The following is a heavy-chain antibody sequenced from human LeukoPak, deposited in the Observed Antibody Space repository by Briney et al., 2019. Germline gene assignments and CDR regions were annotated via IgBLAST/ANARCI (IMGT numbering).Heavy chain of an antibody. CDR1: GFTFSSYA. D-gene: IGHD3-3*01. J-gene: IGHJ6*02. V-gene: IGHV3-30-3*01. CDR3: ARDGFGLKDYYYGMDV. Sequence: PGGSLRLSCAASGFTFSSYAMHWVRQAPGKGLEWVAVISYDGSNKYYADSVKGRFTISRDNSKNTLYLQMNSLRAEDTAVYYCARDGFGLKDYYYGMDVWAKGPRSPSP. CDR2: ISYDGSNK.